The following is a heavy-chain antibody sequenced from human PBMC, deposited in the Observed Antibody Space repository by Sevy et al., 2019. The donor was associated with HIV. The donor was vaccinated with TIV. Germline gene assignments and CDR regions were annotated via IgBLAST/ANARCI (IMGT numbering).Heavy chain of an antibody. CDR1: GGSINRSSYY. V-gene: IGHV4-39*01. D-gene: IGHD2-8*02. Sequence: SETLSLTCTVSGGSINRSSYYWGWIRQPPGKGLEWIASIHSGGNAYYNPSLKSRVTVSVDTSKNQVSLKRTSVTAADTAVYYCARQGGSCKSGPCYTFFDLWGQGTLVTVSS. J-gene: IGHJ4*02. CDR2: IHSGGNA. CDR3: ARQGGSCKSGPCYTFFDL.